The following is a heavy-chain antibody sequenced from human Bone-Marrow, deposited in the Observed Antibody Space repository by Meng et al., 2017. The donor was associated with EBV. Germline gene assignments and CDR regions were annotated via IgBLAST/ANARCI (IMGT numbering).Heavy chain of an antibody. CDR2: INPNSGGT. CDR1: GYTFTGYY. V-gene: IGHV1-2*02. J-gene: IGHJ4*02. D-gene: IGHD5-12*01. Sequence: HVQLVQSGAEVKKPGASLKVSCKASGYTFTGYYIHWVRQAPGQGLEWVGWINPNSGGTNYAEKFQGRVTMTRDTSITTAFMELSSLKSDDTAVYYCAMGLATDFDYWGQGTLVTVSS. CDR3: AMGLATDFDY.